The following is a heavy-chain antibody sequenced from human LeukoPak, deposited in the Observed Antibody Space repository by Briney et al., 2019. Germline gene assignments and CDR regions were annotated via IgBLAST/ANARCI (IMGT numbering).Heavy chain of an antibody. CDR2: ITGNGAGT. J-gene: IGHJ4*02. D-gene: IGHD3-22*01. Sequence: PGGSLRLSCAASGFTFNIHAMSWVRQAPGRGLEWVSSITGNGAGTFYTDSVKGRFTISRDNSKNTLFLQMNSLRAEDTAIYYCAKDRPNYYDSSGHYYRRNGDYWGQGTLVTVSS. CDR3: AKDRPNYYDSSGHYYRRNGDY. V-gene: IGHV3-23*01. CDR1: GFTFNIHA.